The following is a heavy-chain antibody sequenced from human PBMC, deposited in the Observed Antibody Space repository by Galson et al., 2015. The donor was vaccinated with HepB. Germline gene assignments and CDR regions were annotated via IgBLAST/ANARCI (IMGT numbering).Heavy chain of an antibody. CDR2: ISYDGSNK. D-gene: IGHD6-19*01. Sequence: SLRLSCAASGFTFSSYAMHWVRQAPGKGLEWVAVISYDGSNKYYADSVKGRFTISRDNSKNTLYLQMNSLRAEDTAVYYCARELQWLGSDAFDIWGQGTMVTVSS. CDR3: ARELQWLGSDAFDI. CDR1: GFTFSSYA. J-gene: IGHJ3*02. V-gene: IGHV3-30*04.